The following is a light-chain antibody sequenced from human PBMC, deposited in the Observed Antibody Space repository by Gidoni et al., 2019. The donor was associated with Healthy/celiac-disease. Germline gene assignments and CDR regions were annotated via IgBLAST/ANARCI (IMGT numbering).Light chain of an antibody. Sequence: CQGDSLRSYYASWYQQKPGQAPVLVIYGKNNRPSGIPDRFSGSSSGNTASLTITGAQAEDEADYYCNSRDSSGNHLVFGGGTKLTVL. V-gene: IGLV3-19*01. J-gene: IGLJ2*01. CDR3: NSRDSSGNHLV. CDR1: SLRSYY. CDR2: GKN.